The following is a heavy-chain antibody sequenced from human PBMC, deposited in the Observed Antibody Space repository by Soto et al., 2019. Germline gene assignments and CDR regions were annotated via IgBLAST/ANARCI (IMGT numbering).Heavy chain of an antibody. CDR2: IKSKTDGGTT. Sequence: GGSLRLSCAASGFTFSNAWMSWVRQAPGKGLEWVGRIKSKTDGGTTDYAAPVKGRFTISRDDSKNTLYLQMNSLKTEDTAVYYCTTGLTGETLGAFDIWGQGTMVTVS. J-gene: IGHJ3*02. D-gene: IGHD7-27*01. V-gene: IGHV3-15*01. CDR1: GFTFSNAW. CDR3: TTGLTGETLGAFDI.